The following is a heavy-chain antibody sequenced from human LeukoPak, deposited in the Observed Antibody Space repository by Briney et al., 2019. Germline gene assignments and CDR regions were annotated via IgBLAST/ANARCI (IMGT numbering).Heavy chain of an antibody. CDR1: GRSISSGGYY. J-gene: IGHJ5*02. Sequence: PSETLSLTCTVSGRSISSGGYYWRWIRQHPGKGLEWIGYIYYSGSTYYNPSLKSRVTISVDTSKNQFSLKLSSVTAADTAVYYCARDWRGTDWFDPWGQGTLVTVSS. D-gene: IGHD2-8*02. CDR3: ARDWRGTDWFDP. CDR2: IYYSGST. V-gene: IGHV4-31*03.